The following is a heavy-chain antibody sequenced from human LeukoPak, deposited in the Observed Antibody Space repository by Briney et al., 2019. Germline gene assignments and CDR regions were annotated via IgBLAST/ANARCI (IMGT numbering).Heavy chain of an antibody. D-gene: IGHD6-6*01. CDR2: IYYSGST. CDR1: GGSISSYY. J-gene: IGHJ4*02. Sequence: SETLSLTCTVSGGSISSYYWSWIRQPPGKGLEWIGYIYYSGSTNYNPSLKSRVTISVDTSKNQFSLKLSSVTAADTAVYYCAGGRGPDSSSSPYFDYWGQGTLVTVSS. V-gene: IGHV4-59*01. CDR3: AGGRGPDSSSSPYFDY.